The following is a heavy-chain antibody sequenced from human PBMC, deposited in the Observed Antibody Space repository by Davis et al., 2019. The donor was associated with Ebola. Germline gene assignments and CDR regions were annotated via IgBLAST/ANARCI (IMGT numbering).Heavy chain of an antibody. CDR1: GGTFSSYA. J-gene: IGHJ4*02. V-gene: IGHV1-69*06. CDR3: ARGGAARPDLDY. Sequence: SVKVSCKASGGTFSSYAISWVRQAPGQGLEWMGGIIPIFGTANYAQKFQGRVTITADKSTSTAYMELSSLRSEDTAVYYCARGGAARPDLDYWGQGTLVTVSS. CDR2: IIPIFGTA. D-gene: IGHD6-6*01.